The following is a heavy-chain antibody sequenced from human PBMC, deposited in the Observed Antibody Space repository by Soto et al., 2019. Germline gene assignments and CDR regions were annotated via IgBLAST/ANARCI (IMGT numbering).Heavy chain of an antibody. V-gene: IGHV3-64D*08. CDR3: IMGFYGLDV. CDR2: VSPNGDNK. Sequence: GGSLRLSCSASGFTLSGRSMHWVRQAPGKGLEYVSGVSPNGDNKYHTDSVKGRFTISRDNSKNTLYLQMSSLRPEDTAVFYCIMGFYGLDVWGQGTTVTVSS. J-gene: IGHJ6*02. D-gene: IGHD2-8*01. CDR1: GFTLSGRS.